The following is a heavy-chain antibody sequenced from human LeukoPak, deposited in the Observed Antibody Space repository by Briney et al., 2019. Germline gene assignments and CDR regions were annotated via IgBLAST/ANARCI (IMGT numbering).Heavy chain of an antibody. D-gene: IGHD2-2*01. CDR1: GFTVRNSY. J-gene: IGHJ4*02. CDR2: ISSSSSYI. CDR3: ARDLVH. V-gene: IGHV3-21*01. Sequence: GGSLRLSCAASGFTVRNSYLNWVRQAPGKGLEWVSSISSSSSYIYYADSVKGRFTISRDNAKNSLYLQMNSLRAEDTAVYYCARDLVHWGQGTLVTVSS.